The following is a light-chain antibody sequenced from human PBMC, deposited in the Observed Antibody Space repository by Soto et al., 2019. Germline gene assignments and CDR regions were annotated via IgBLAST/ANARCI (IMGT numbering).Light chain of an antibody. J-gene: IGLJ1*01. CDR1: SFNIGNNY. Sequence: PGQKVIISCSGSSFNIGNNYVSWYQQLPGTAPKLLIYDNNKRPSGIPDRFSGSKSGTSATLAITGLQTADEADYYCGAWESSLNPYVFGTGTKVT. CDR2: DNN. V-gene: IGLV1-51*01. CDR3: GAWESSLNPYV.